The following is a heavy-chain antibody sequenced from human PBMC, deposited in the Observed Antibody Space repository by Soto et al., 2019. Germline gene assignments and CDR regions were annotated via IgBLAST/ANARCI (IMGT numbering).Heavy chain of an antibody. V-gene: IGHV1-18*01. J-gene: IGHJ5*02. D-gene: IGHD3-3*01. Sequence: QVQLVQSGAEVKKPGASVKVSCKASGYTFTSYGISWVRQAPGQGLEWMGWISAYNGNTNYAQKLQGRGTMTTDTSTSTAYMELRSLRSDDTAVYYCARRGNYDFWSGSRGDWFDPWGQGTLVTVSS. CDR3: ARRGNYDFWSGSRGDWFDP. CDR2: ISAYNGNT. CDR1: GYTFTSYG.